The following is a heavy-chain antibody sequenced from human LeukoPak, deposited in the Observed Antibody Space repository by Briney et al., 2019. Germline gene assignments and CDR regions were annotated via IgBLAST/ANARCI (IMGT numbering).Heavy chain of an antibody. Sequence: ASVKVSCKASGGTFSSYAISWVRQAPGQGLEWMGGIIPIFGTANYAQKFQGRVTITADESTSTAYMELSSLRSQDTAVYYCARARYDYATGNWFDPWGQGTLVTVSS. D-gene: IGHD4-17*01. CDR1: GGTFSSYA. J-gene: IGHJ5*02. CDR3: ARARYDYATGNWFDP. V-gene: IGHV1-69*13. CDR2: IIPIFGTA.